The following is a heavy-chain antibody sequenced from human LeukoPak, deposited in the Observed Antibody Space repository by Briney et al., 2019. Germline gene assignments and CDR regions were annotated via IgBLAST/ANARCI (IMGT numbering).Heavy chain of an antibody. CDR3: AKDVRAAGPNDTFDY. CDR1: GFTFSSYA. V-gene: IGHV3-23*01. Sequence: PGGSPRLSCAASGFTFSSYAMSWVRQAPGKGLEWVSAISGSGGSTYYADSVKGRFTISRDNSKNTLYLQMNSLRAEDTAVYYCAKDVRAAGPNDTFDYWGQGTLVTASS. D-gene: IGHD6-13*01. J-gene: IGHJ4*02. CDR2: ISGSGGST.